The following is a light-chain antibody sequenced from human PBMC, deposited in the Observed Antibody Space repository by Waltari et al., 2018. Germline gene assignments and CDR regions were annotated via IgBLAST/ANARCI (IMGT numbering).Light chain of an antibody. V-gene: IGKV4-1*01. CDR2: WAS. CDR1: QSVLYSSDNKNY. Sequence: CESSQSVLYSSDNKNYLAWYQQKPGQPPKLLIYWASTRASGVPDRFSGSGSGTDFTLTISSLQAEDVAVYYCQQYYGTPVTFGGGSKVEIK. CDR3: QQYYGTPVT. J-gene: IGKJ4*01.